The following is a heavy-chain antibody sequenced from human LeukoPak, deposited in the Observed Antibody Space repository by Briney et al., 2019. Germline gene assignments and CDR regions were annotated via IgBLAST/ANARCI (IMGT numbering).Heavy chain of an antibody. CDR3: ARDSSGDLAY. Sequence: PSETLSLTCTVSGGSISSGGYYWSWIRQHPGKGLEWIGYMYYSGSTYYNPSLKSRVTISVDTSKNQCSLKLSSVTAADTAVYYCARDSSGDLAYWGQGTQVTVSS. CDR1: GGSISSGGYY. D-gene: IGHD3-22*01. CDR2: MYYSGST. V-gene: IGHV4-31*03. J-gene: IGHJ4*02.